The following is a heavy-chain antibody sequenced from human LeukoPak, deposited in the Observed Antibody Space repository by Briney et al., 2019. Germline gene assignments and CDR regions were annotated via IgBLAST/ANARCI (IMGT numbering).Heavy chain of an antibody. Sequence: GSSVKVSCKASGGTFSSYAISLVRQAPGQGLEWMGRIIPILGIANYAQKFQGRVTITADKSTSTAYMELSSLRSEDTAVYYCARSRIQLWFDYWGQGTLVTVSS. CDR3: ARSRIQLWFDY. V-gene: IGHV1-69*04. D-gene: IGHD5-18*01. CDR2: IIPILGIA. CDR1: GGTFSSYA. J-gene: IGHJ4*02.